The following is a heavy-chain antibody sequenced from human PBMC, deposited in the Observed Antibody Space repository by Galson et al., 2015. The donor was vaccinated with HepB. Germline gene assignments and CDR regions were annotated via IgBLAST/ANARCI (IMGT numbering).Heavy chain of an antibody. V-gene: IGHV3-21*01. CDR2: ISSSSSYI. CDR1: GFTFSSYS. CDR3: ARDVGYCSSTSCYTLYYMDV. Sequence: SLRLSCAASGFTFSSYSMNWVRQAPGKGLEWVSSISSSSSYIYYADSVKGRFTISRDNAKNSLYLQMNSLRAEDTAVYYCARDVGYCSSTSCYTLYYMDVWGKGTTVTVSS. D-gene: IGHD2-2*02. J-gene: IGHJ6*03.